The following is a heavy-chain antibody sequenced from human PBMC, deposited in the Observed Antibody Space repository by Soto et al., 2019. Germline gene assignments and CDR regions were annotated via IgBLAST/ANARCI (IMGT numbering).Heavy chain of an antibody. CDR3: AREFCSGGNCYTYYFDP. Sequence: LRLSCAASGFTFSSYAMTWVRQAPGKGLEWVSTISGSGGKTYYADSVKGRFTISRDNSKNTVYLQMDSLRDEDTAVYYCAREFCSGGNCYTYYFDPWGQGIPVTVSS. V-gene: IGHV3-23*01. CDR1: GFTFSSYA. J-gene: IGHJ5*02. CDR2: ISGSGGKT. D-gene: IGHD2-15*01.